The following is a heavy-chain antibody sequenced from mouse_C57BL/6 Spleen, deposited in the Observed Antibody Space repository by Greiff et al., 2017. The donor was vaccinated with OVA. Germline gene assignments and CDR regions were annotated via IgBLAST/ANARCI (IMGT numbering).Heavy chain of an antibody. D-gene: IGHD2-10*01. CDR3: ASETLSYPLAWFAY. CDR1: GYTFTSYW. Sequence: QVQLQQPGAELVKPGASVTMSCKASGYTFTSYWITWVKQRPGQGLEWIGDIDPGSGSTNYNEKFKSKATLTVDTSSSTAYMQLSRLTSEDSAVYYCASETLSYPLAWFAYWGQGTLVTVSA. CDR2: IDPGSGST. J-gene: IGHJ3*01. V-gene: IGHV1-55*01.